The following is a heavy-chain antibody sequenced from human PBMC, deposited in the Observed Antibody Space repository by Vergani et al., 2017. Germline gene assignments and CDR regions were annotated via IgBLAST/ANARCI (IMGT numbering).Heavy chain of an antibody. Sequence: VQLVESGGGLVKPGGSLRLSCAASGFTFSSYGMHWVRQAPGKGLEWVAVISYDGSNKYYADSVKGRFTISRDNSKNTLYLQMNSLRAEDTAVYYCARDLGYYYDSSGPTNAFDIWGQGTMVTVSS. CDR1: GFTFSSYG. CDR3: ARDLGYYYDSSGPTNAFDI. V-gene: IGHV3-30*03. J-gene: IGHJ3*02. D-gene: IGHD3-22*01. CDR2: ISYDGSNK.